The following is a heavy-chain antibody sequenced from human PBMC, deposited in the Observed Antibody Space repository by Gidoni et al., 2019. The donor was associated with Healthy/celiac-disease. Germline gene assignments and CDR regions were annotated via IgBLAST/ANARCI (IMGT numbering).Heavy chain of an antibody. D-gene: IGHD6-13*01. CDR2: IIPIFGTA. CDR1: GGTFSSYA. Sequence: QVPLVPSGADVTNPGSSVKFSCTASGGTFSSYAISWVRQAPGQGLEWMGGIIPIFGTANYAQKFQGRVTITADESTSTAYMELSSLRSEDTAVYYCAGGQQLVLHYYYGMDVWGQGTTVTVSS. V-gene: IGHV1-69*01. CDR3: AGGQQLVLHYYYGMDV. J-gene: IGHJ6*02.